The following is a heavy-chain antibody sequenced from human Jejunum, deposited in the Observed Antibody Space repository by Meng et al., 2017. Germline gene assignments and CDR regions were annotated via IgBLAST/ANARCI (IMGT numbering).Heavy chain of an antibody. CDR3: AKDSQAIAHFDS. CDR1: GFIFGNYG. V-gene: IGHV3-23*01. J-gene: IGHJ4*02. CDR2: ISGSRT. Sequence: EVQRLDSGGGVVQPGGSLRLSCVASGFIFGNYGMGWVRQAPGKGLEWVSSISGSRTYYAESVKGRFTISRDNSKNTLSLQMDSLRVEDTAVYYCAKDSQAIAHFDSWGQGTLVTVSS.